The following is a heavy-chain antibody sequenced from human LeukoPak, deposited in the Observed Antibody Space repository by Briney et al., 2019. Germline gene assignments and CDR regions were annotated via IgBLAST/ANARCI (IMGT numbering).Heavy chain of an antibody. Sequence: PSETLSLTCTVAGGSISSYYWSWIRQPPGKGLEWIGYIYCSGSTNYNPSLKSRVTISVDTSKNHFSLKLSSVTAADTAVYYCARQGGPYDYFDYWGQGTLVTVSS. CDR2: IYCSGST. V-gene: IGHV4-59*08. J-gene: IGHJ4*02. CDR1: GGSISSYY. CDR3: ARQGGPYDYFDY. D-gene: IGHD3-16*01.